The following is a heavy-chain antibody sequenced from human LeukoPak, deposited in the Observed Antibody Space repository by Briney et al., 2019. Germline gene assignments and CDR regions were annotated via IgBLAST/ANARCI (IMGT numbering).Heavy chain of an antibody. CDR1: GFTFSSYS. V-gene: IGHV3-21*01. Sequence: GGSLRLSCAASGFTFSSYSMNWVRQARGKGLEWVSSISSSSSYIYYADSVKGRFTISRDNAKNSLYLQMNSLRAEDTAVYYCARANYGGNSGDFDYWGQGTLVTVSS. CDR3: ARANYGGNSGDFDY. D-gene: IGHD4-23*01. CDR2: ISSSSSYI. J-gene: IGHJ4*02.